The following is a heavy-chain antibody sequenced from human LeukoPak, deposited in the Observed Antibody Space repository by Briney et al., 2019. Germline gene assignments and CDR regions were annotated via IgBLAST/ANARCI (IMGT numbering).Heavy chain of an antibody. D-gene: IGHD3-10*01. V-gene: IGHV1-69*04. CDR2: IIPILGIA. CDR1: GGTFSSYA. Sequence: ASVKVSCKASGGTFSSYAISWVRQAPGQGLEWMGRIIPILGIANYAQKFQGRVTITADKSTSTAYIELSSLRSEDTAVYYCARAGINYGSGSIDYWGQGTLVTVSS. J-gene: IGHJ4*02. CDR3: ARAGINYGSGSIDY.